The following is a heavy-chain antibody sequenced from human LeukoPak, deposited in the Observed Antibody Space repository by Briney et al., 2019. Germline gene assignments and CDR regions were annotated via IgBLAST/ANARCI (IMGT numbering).Heavy chain of an antibody. CDR1: GYTFSAYY. CDR3: ARDYSSAWYYDF. J-gene: IGHJ4*02. Sequence: EAPVKVSCKASGYTFSAYYIHWVRQPPGQGLAWVGFINPTGGGTNYAQKFQGRITMTTDTSISAAYMELNRLTSDDTAIYYCARDYSSAWYYDFWGQGTLVTVSS. V-gene: IGHV1-2*02. D-gene: IGHD6-19*01. CDR2: INPTGGGT.